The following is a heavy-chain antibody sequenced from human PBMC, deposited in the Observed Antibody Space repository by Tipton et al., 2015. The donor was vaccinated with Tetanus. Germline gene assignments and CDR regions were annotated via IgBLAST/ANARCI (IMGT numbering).Heavy chain of an antibody. CDR3: ATTHTLRD. J-gene: IGHJ4*02. D-gene: IGHD3-10*01. CDR2: ITGSGGST. V-gene: IGHV3-23*01. CDR1: GFTFSSFG. Sequence: SLRLSCAASGFTFSSFGMTWVRQAPGKGLEWVSAITGSGGSTYYADSVKGRFTISRDNSKNTLYLQMNSLRAEDTAVYYCATTHTLRDWGQGTLVAVSS.